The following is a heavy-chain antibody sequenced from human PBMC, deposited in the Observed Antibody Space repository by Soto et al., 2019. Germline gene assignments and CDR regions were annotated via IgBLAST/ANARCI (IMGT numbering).Heavy chain of an antibody. J-gene: IGHJ4*02. V-gene: IGHV4-59*01. CDR2: VYYTGST. D-gene: IGHD6-19*01. CDR3: VRSVAVPGAHIDY. CDR1: GGSISGSY. Sequence: SETLSLTCSVSGGSISGSYWSWIRQSPGKGVEWLGYVYYTGSTNYSPSLRSRVSISVDTSKNEFSLRLSSVTAADTAVYFCVRSVAVPGAHIDYWGQGTQVTVSS.